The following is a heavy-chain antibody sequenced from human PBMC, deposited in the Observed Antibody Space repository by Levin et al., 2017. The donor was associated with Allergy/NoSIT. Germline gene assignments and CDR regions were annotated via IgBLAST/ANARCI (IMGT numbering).Heavy chain of an antibody. D-gene: IGHD3-10*01. CDR2: ISYDGSNK. CDR3: ARGSNYYGSGLLDY. J-gene: IGHJ4*02. CDR1: GFTFSSYA. Sequence: GGSLRLSCAASGFTFSSYAMHWVRQAPGKGLEWVAVISYDGSNKYYADSVKGRFTISRDNSKNTLYLQMNSLRAEDTAVYYCARGSNYYGSGLLDYWGQGTLVTVSS. V-gene: IGHV3-30-3*01.